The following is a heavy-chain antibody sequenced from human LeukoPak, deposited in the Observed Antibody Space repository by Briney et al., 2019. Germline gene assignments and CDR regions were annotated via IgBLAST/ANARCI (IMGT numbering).Heavy chain of an antibody. CDR1: GFTFSSYG. V-gene: IGHV3-30*18. J-gene: IGHJ3*02. CDR3: ANPKGPGGLLTMGDAFDI. D-gene: IGHD3-10*01. Sequence: GGSLRLSCAASGFTFSSYGMHWVRQAPGKGLEWVAVISYDGSNKYYADSVKGRFTISRDNSKNTLYLQMNSLRAEDTAVYYCANPKGPGGLLTMGDAFDIWGQGTMVTVSS. CDR2: ISYDGSNK.